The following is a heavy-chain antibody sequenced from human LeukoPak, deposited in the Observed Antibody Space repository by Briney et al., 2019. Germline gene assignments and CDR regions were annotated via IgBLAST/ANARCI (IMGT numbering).Heavy chain of an antibody. J-gene: IGHJ4*02. CDR3: AGDGSGGIDY. V-gene: IGHV3-21*01. Sequence: PGGSLRLSCAASGFTFSTYIMNWVRQAPGKGLEWVSSISGSSSYIYYADSVKGRFTISRDNAKNSLYLQMNSLRAEDTAVYYCAGDGSGGIDYWGQGTLVTVSS. CDR1: GFTFSTYI. D-gene: IGHD3-10*01. CDR2: ISGSSSYI.